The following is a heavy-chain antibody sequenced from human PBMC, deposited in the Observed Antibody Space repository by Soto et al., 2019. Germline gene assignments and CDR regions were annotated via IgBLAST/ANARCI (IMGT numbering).Heavy chain of an antibody. D-gene: IGHD1-20*01. CDR1: GFSLSTSGVG. CDR2: IYWDDDK. CDR3: AHRRPWSSNWNSGWFDP. V-gene: IGHV2-5*02. Sequence: QITLKESGPTLVKPTQTLTLTCTFSGFSLSTSGVGVGWIRQPPGKALEWLALIYWDDDKRYSPSLNSRLTHNKDTSKNQVVLTTTNMDPVDTATYYCAHRRPWSSNWNSGWFDPWGQGTLVTVSS. J-gene: IGHJ5*02.